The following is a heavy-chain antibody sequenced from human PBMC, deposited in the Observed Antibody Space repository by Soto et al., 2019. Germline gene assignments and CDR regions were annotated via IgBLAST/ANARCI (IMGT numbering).Heavy chain of an antibody. V-gene: IGHV1-18*01. CDR1: GYTFTSYG. D-gene: IGHD3-3*01. CDR3: ARGSITIFGVGLNWFDP. J-gene: IGHJ5*02. CDR2: ISAYNGNT. Sequence: ASVKVSCKASGYTFTSYGISWVRQAPGQGLEWMGWISAYNGNTNYAQKLQGRVPMTTDPSTSTAYMELRGLRADDTAVYYCARGSITIFGVGLNWFDPWGQGTLVTVSS.